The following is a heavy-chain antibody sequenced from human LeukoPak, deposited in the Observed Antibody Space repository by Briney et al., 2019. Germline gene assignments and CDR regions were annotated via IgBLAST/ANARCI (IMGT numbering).Heavy chain of an antibody. V-gene: IGHV4-59*01. CDR3: AGESSFVAVTGRGGWFDP. Sequence: PSETLSLTCTVSGGSISSYYWTWIRQPPGKGLEWIGYVYYSGNTNYNASLKSRVTISVDTSKNQFSLTLSSVTAADTAVYYCAGESSFVAVTGRGGWFDPWGQGTLVIVSS. J-gene: IGHJ5*02. CDR2: VYYSGNT. CDR1: GGSISSYY. D-gene: IGHD6-19*01.